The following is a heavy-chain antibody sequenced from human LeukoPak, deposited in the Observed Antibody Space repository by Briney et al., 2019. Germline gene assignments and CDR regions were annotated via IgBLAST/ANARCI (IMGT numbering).Heavy chain of an antibody. J-gene: IGHJ4*02. CDR2: INPNSGAI. D-gene: IGHD3-22*01. CDR1: GYTFTCYY. Sequence: ASVKVSCKASGYTFTCYYMYWVRQAPGQGLEWMGWINPNSGAIHYAQKFQGRVTMTRDTSIRTAYIELNRLTSDDTAVYYCATDDSSGFYLGAVNYWGQGTGVTVSS. CDR3: ATDDSSGFYLGAVNY. V-gene: IGHV1-2*02.